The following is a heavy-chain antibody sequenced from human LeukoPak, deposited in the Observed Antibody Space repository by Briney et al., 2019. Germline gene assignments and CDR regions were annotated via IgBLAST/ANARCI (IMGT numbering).Heavy chain of an antibody. D-gene: IGHD2-2*01. V-gene: IGHV3-74*01. Sequence: GGSLRLSCAASGFTFTYYWMHWVRQAPGKGLVWVARINGDGSSTNYADSVKGRFTISRDNSKNTLYLQMNSLRAEDTAVYYCAKHVGYCSSNTCYFDYWGQGTLVTVSS. CDR1: GFTFTYYW. CDR3: AKHVGYCSSNTCYFDY. J-gene: IGHJ4*02. CDR2: INGDGSST.